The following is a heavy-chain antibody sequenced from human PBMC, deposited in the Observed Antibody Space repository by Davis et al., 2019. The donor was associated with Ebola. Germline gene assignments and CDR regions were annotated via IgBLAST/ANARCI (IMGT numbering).Heavy chain of an antibody. CDR2: ISWNSGSI. J-gene: IGHJ4*02. CDR1: GFTFDDYA. D-gene: IGHD6-6*01. V-gene: IGHV3-9*01. Sequence: SLKISCEASGFTFDDYAMHWVRQAPGKGLEWVSGISWNSGSIYYAASVKGRFTISRDNAKNSLYLQMNSLRAEDTAVYYCARESEGGTVGSNIASRGAEDWGQGTLVTVSS. CDR3: ARESEGGTVGSNIASRGAED.